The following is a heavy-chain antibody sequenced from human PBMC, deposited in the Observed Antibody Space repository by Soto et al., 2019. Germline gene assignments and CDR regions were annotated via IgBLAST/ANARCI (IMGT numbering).Heavy chain of an antibody. CDR1: GFTFSSYW. CDR3: ARDGYYDYIWGSYRKHDY. Sequence: GGSLRLSCAASGFTFSSYWMSWVRQAPGKGLEWVANIKQDGSEKYYVVSLKGRFTISRANAKNSLSLQMNSLRAEDTAVYYCARDGYYDYIWGSYRKHDYWGQGTLVTVSS. D-gene: IGHD3-16*02. J-gene: IGHJ4*02. CDR2: IKQDGSEK. V-gene: IGHV3-7*01.